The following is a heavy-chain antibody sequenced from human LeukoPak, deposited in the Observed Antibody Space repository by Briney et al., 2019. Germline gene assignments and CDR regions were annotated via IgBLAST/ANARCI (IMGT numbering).Heavy chain of an antibody. D-gene: IGHD3-22*01. CDR1: GYTFTSYG. J-gene: IGHJ4*02. CDR3: ARDPLAAYYYDSSGYYGIDY. CDR2: ISAYNGNT. V-gene: IGHV1-18*01. Sequence: GASVKVSCKASGYTFTSYGISWVRPAPGQGLEWMGWISAYNGNTNYAQKLQGRVTMTTDTSTSTAYMELRSLRSDDTAVYYCARDPLAAYYYDSSGYYGIDYWGQGTLVTVSS.